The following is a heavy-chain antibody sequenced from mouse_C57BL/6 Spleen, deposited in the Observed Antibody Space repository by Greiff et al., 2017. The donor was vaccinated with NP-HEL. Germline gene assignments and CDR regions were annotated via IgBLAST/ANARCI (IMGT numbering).Heavy chain of an antibody. J-gene: IGHJ4*01. Sequence: DVKVVESEGGLVQPGSSMKLSCTASGFTFSDYYMAWVRQVPEKGLEWVANINYDGSSTYYLDSLKSRFIISRDNAKNILYLQMSSLKSEDTATYYCARVGDYGFGYWGHGTSVTVSS. CDR2: INYDGSST. V-gene: IGHV5-16*01. CDR3: ARVGDYGFGY. CDR1: GFTFSDYY. D-gene: IGHD2-4*01.